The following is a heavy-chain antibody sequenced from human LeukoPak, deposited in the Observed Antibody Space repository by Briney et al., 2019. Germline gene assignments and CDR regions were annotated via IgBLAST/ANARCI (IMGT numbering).Heavy chain of an antibody. CDR1: GFTFTSSA. Sequence: PGGSLRLSCGASGFTFTSSAMTWVRQAPGKGLEWVSAISSGGTPYYAASVRGRFIISRDTSTNTLYLQVKSLTAEDTAVYYCAKPEVGVASIDCWGQGTLVTVSP. CDR3: AKPEVGVASIDC. V-gene: IGHV3-23*01. CDR2: ISSGGTP. D-gene: IGHD2-2*01. J-gene: IGHJ4*02.